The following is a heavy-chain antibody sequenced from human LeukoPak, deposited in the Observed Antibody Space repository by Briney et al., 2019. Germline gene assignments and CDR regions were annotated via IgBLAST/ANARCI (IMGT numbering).Heavy chain of an antibody. D-gene: IGHD2-2*01. J-gene: IGHJ4*02. CDR2: IYPGDSDT. V-gene: IGHV5-51*01. CDR3: ARGGPNYALDY. CDR1: GYTFTNYW. Sequence: GESLKISCQGSGYTFTNYWIGWVRQMPGKGLEWMGIIYPGDSDTRYSPSFQGQVTMSTDKSISTAYLQWSSLKASDTAMYFCARGGPNYALDYWGQGTLVTVSS.